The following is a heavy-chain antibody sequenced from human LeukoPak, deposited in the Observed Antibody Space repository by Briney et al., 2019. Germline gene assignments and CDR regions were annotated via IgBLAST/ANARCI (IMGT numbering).Heavy chain of an antibody. D-gene: IGHD2-2*01. V-gene: IGHV1-8*01. Sequence: ASVKVSCKASGYTFTSYDINWVRQATGQGLEWMGWMNPNSGNTGYAQKFQGRVTMTRNTSISTAYMELSSLRSEDTAVYYCARGPRYCSSTSCYFDYWGQGTLVTVSS. CDR3: ARGPRYCSSTSCYFDY. J-gene: IGHJ4*02. CDR2: MNPNSGNT. CDR1: GYTFTSYD.